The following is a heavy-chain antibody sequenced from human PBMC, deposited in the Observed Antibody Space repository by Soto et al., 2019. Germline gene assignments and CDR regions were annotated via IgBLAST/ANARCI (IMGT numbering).Heavy chain of an antibody. D-gene: IGHD5-12*01. CDR2: IDPSAGST. Sequence: ASVKVSCKASGYIFTSYYMHWVRQAPGQGLERMGTIDPSAGSTTYAQNFQGRVTMTRDTSTSTVYLELNSLSAEDTAVYYCAKEGGRARGYNYGNTYFDYWGQGTRVTVSS. J-gene: IGHJ4*02. CDR3: AKEGGRARGYNYGNTYFDY. CDR1: GYIFTSYY. V-gene: IGHV1-46*01.